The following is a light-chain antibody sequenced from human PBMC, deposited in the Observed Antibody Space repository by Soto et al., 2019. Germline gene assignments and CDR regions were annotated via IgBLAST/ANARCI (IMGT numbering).Light chain of an antibody. Sequence: EIVLTQSPGTLSLSPGERATLSCRASQSVSSSYLAWYQQKPGQAPRLLIYGASSRATGIPDRLSGSGSGTDFTLTISRLEPEDFAVYYCQQYGRSPRFTFGPGTKVDVK. V-gene: IGKV3-20*01. J-gene: IGKJ3*01. CDR1: QSVSSSY. CDR3: QQYGRSPRFT. CDR2: GAS.